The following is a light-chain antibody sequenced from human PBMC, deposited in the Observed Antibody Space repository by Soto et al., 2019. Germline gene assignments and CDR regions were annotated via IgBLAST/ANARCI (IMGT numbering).Light chain of an antibody. CDR1: QDISNH. Sequence: QMTQSASSLSASVGDRVTITCQASQDISNHLNWYQQKPGKAPKLLMYDASNLETGVPSRFSGSGSGTEFTLTISSLQSEDFAVYYCQQYNNWAQTFGQGTKVDI. CDR3: QQYNNWAQT. V-gene: IGKV1-33*01. CDR2: DAS. J-gene: IGKJ1*01.